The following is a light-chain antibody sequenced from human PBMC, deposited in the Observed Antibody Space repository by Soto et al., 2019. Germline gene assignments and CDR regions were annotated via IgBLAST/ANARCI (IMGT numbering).Light chain of an antibody. CDR3: QQYNSYYVG. V-gene: IGKV1-5*01. CDR1: ESISKW. Sequence: DIQMTQSPSTLSASVGDRVTITCRPNESISKWLAWYQQRPGQAPQLLIHDASSLEPGVPSRFSGSGSGTEFILTINSLQPDDFATYYCQQYNSYYVGFGQGTKVDIK. J-gene: IGKJ1*01. CDR2: DAS.